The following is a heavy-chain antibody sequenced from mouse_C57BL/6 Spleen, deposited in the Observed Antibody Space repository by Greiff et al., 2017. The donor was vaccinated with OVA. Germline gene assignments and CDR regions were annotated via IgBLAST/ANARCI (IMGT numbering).Heavy chain of an antibody. V-gene: IGHV1-18*01. D-gene: IGHD1-1*01. CDR1: GYTFTDYN. J-gene: IGHJ2*01. CDR2: INPNNGGT. CDR3: ARGVYGIEYFDY. Sequence: EVKLMESGPELVKPGASVKIPCKASGYTFTDYNMDWVKQSHGKSLEWIGDINPNNGGTIYNQKFKGKATLTVDKSSSTAYMELRSLTSEDTAVYYCARGVYGIEYFDYWGQGTTLTVSS.